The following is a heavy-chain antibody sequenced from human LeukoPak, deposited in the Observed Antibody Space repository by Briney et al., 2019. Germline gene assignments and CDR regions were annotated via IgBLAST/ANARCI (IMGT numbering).Heavy chain of an antibody. CDR2: ISSGGGDT. CDR3: AKAEGATLFYYGVDV. J-gene: IGHJ6*02. V-gene: IGHV3-23*01. Sequence: GGSLRLSCVASKFTFGNYAMNWVRQAPGKGLEWVSTISSGGGDTYYAGSVKGRFTISRDNSKNTLFLRMNSLRAEDTAVYYCAKAEGATLFYYGVDVWGQGTTVTVSS. CDR1: KFTFGNYA.